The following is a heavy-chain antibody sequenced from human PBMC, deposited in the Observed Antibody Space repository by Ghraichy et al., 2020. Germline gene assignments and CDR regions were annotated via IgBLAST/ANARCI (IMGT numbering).Heavy chain of an antibody. CDR3: ARGCPIRSQWLGTHYFDY. CDR1: GGSFSGYY. J-gene: IGHJ4*02. V-gene: IGHV4-34*01. CDR2: INHSGST. Sequence: SQTLSLTCAVYGGSFSGYYWSWIRQPPGKGLEWIGEINHSGSTNYNPSLKSRVTISVDTSKNQFSLKLSSVTAADTAVYYCARGCPIRSQWLGTHYFDYWGQGTLVTVSS. D-gene: IGHD6-19*01.